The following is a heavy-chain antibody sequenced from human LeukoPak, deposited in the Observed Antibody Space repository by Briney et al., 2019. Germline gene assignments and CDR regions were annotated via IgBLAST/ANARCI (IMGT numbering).Heavy chain of an antibody. D-gene: IGHD4-23*01. CDR2: MGGSCGST. J-gene: IGHJ1*01. V-gene: IGHV3-23*01. CDR3: ATQSIDYGGNSGYFQH. Sequence: GGSLTLSCAASGYTFSSYAMSWLRQAPGKGLEWVSSMGGSCGSTYYADSVKGRFTISRYNSKNTLYLQMNSLRAEDTAVYYCATQSIDYGGNSGYFQHWGQGTLVTVSS. CDR1: GYTFSSYA.